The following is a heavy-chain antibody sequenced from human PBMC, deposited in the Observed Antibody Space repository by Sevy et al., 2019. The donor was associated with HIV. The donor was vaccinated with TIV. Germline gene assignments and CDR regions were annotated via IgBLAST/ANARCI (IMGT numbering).Heavy chain of an antibody. CDR3: ARDSQNIVVVPAATINYYYSYYMDV. D-gene: IGHD2-2*01. CDR2: IKQDGSGR. J-gene: IGHJ6*03. V-gene: IGHV3-7*01. Sequence: GGSLRLSCAASGFTFSSYWMSWVRQAPGKGLEWVANIKQDGSGRYYEDSVKGRFTISRDNTKNSLYLQMNSLRVEDTAVYYCARDSQNIVVVPAATINYYYSYYMDVWGKGTTVIVSS. CDR1: GFTFSSYW.